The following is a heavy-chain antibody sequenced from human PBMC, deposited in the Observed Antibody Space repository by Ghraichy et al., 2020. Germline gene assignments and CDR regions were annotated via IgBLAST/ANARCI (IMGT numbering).Heavy chain of an antibody. Sequence: SETLSLTCTVSGGSISSSSYYWGWIRQPPGKGLEWIGSIYYSGNTYYNPSLKSRVTISIDTSKNQFSLKLSSVTAAYTAVYYCARLEGYYYDSSGYSYYWGQGTLVTVSS. CDR1: GGSISSSSYY. V-gene: IGHV4-39*01. D-gene: IGHD3-22*01. CDR3: ARLEGYYYDSSGYSYY. J-gene: IGHJ4*02. CDR2: IYYSGNT.